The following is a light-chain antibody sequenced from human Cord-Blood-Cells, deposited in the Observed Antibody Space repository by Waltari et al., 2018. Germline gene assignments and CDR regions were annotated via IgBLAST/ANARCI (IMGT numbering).Light chain of an antibody. J-gene: IGLJ2*01. Sequence: QSALTQPASVSGSPGQSLTIPCTGTRSDVGSSNLVSWYQQHPGKAPKLMIYEVSKRPSGVSNRFSGSKSGNTASLTISGLQAEDEADYYCCSYAGSSTLVFGGGTKLTVL. CDR3: CSYAGSSTLV. CDR1: RSDVGSSNL. V-gene: IGLV2-23*02. CDR2: EVS.